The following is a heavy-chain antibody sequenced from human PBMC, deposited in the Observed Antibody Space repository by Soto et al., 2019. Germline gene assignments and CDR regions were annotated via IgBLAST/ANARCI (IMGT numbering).Heavy chain of an antibody. V-gene: IGHV1-69*13. D-gene: IGHD6-6*01. CDR1: GGTFSSYA. J-gene: IGHJ6*02. CDR2: IIPIFGTA. Sequence: ASVKVSCKASGGTFSSYAISWVRQAPGQGLEWMGGIIPIFGTANYAQKCQGRVTITADESTSTAYMELSSLRSEDTAVYYCARDLSESIAEQPYGMDVWGQGTTVTVSS. CDR3: ARDLSESIAEQPYGMDV.